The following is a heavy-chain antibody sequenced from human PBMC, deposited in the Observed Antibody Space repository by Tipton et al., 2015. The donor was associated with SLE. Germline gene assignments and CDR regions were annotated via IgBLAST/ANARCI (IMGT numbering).Heavy chain of an antibody. J-gene: IGHJ4*02. Sequence: QLVQSGAEVKRPGASFTVSCKASGYTFSNNFMHWLRQAPGQGLQWLGLIDPTGGFTTYSQIFQGRVTLTRDTSTSTVCMELSSLRSDDTAVYYCAREEGYFDSRGDYFDYWGQGTLVTVSS. CDR2: IDPTGGFT. CDR3: AREEGYFDSRGDYFDY. CDR1: GYTFSNNF. D-gene: IGHD3-22*01. V-gene: IGHV1-46*01.